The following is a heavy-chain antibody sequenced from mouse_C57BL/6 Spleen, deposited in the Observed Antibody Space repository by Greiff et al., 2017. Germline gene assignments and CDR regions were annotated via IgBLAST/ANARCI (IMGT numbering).Heavy chain of an antibody. Sequence: DVKLQESGGGLVQPGGSMKLSCVASGFTFSNYWMNWVRQSPEKGLEWVAQIRLKSDNYATHYAESVKGRFTISRYDSKSSVYLQMNNLRAEDTGMYYCTDGAWFAYGGQGTLVTVSA. CDR3: TDGAWFAY. CDR1: GFTFSNYW. CDR2: IRLKSDNYAT. J-gene: IGHJ3*01. V-gene: IGHV6-3*01.